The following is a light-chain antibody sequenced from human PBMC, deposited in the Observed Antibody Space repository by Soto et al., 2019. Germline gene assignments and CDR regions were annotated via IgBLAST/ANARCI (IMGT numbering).Light chain of an antibody. V-gene: IGLV2-11*01. CDR2: DVT. CDR3: CSYAGTSWV. Sequence: QSVLTQPRSVSGSPGQSVTVSCTGTSSDVGGYNYVSWYQHHPGKAPKLIIYDVTKRPSGVPHRFSGSKSGNTASLTISGLQAEDEADYHCCSYAGTSWVFGGGTQLTVL. CDR1: SSDVGGYNY. J-gene: IGLJ3*02.